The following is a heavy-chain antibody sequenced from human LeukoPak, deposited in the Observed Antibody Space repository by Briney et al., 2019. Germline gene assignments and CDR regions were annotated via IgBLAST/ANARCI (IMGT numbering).Heavy chain of an antibody. D-gene: IGHD4-23*01. CDR2: ISAYNGNT. V-gene: IGHV1-18*01. J-gene: IGHJ4*02. CDR3: ARANGGNWFFDY. CDR1: GYTFTSHG. Sequence: GASVKVSCKASGYTFTSHGISWVRQAPRQPLEWMGWISAYNGNTNYAQKRQGRVTMTTDTSTSTAYMELRSLRSDDTAVYYCARANGGNWFFDYWGQGTLVTVSS.